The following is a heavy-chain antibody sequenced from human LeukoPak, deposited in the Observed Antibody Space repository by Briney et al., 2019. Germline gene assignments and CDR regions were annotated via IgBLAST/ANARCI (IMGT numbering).Heavy chain of an antibody. CDR1: GFTFSSYW. CDR2: ISPTGSTT. J-gene: IGHJ4*02. Sequence: GGSLRLSCEASGFTFSSYWMHWARQLPGKGLVWVSRISPTGSTTSYADSVKGRFTVSRDNAKNTLYLQVNNLRAEDTAVYYCARGPNSNWSGLDFWGQGTLLTVSS. CDR3: ARGPNSNWSGLDF. V-gene: IGHV3-74*01. D-gene: IGHD6-6*01.